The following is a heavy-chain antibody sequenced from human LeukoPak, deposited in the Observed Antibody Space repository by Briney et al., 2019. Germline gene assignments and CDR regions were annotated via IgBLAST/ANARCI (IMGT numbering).Heavy chain of an antibody. Sequence: SETLSLTCTVSGGSISSSSYYWGWIRQPPGKGLEWIGSIYYSGSTYYNPSLKSRVTISVDTSKNQFSLKLSSVTAADTAVYYCARIFSDFSEYYLDYWGQGTLVTVSS. D-gene: IGHD1-14*01. V-gene: IGHV4-39*01. CDR1: GGSISSSSYY. J-gene: IGHJ4*02. CDR3: ARIFSDFSEYYLDY. CDR2: IYYSGST.